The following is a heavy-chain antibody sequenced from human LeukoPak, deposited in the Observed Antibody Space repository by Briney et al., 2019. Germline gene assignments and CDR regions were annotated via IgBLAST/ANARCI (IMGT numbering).Heavy chain of an antibody. CDR3: ARGSWLGFGY. CDR2: IIPIFGTA. V-gene: IGHV1-69*13. CDR1: GGTFSSYA. Sequence: ASVKVSCKASGGTFSSYAISWVRQAPGQGLEWMGGIIPIFGTANYAQKFQGRVTIPADESTSTPYMELSSLRSEDTAVYYCARGSWLGFGYLGQGTLVTVSS. J-gene: IGHJ4*02. D-gene: IGHD3-9*01.